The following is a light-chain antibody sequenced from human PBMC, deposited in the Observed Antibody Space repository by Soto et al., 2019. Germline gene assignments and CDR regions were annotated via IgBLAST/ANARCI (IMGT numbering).Light chain of an antibody. J-gene: IGKJ1*01. CDR1: QSISSY. V-gene: IGKV1-39*01. CDR2: AAS. CDR3: QQCYSTPQT. Sequence: DIQMTQSPYSLSASVGDRVTITCRASQSISSYLNWYQQKPGKAPKLLIYAASSLQSGVPSRFSGSGSGTDFTLTISSLQPEDFATYYCQQCYSTPQTFGQGTKVEIK.